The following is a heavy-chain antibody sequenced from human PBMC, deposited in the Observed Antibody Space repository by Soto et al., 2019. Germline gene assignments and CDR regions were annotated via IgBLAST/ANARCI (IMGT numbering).Heavy chain of an antibody. Sequence: VNGARKTSGYGFRRYAIGWVRQAPRQGLEWIGGIIPIFGTANYAQKFQGRVTITADKSTSTAYMELSSLRSEDTAAYYCARGPFGGTYYYDSSEGTPFDTWGQGTLVTVYS. CDR2: IIPIFGTA. V-gene: IGHV1-69*06. J-gene: IGHJ5*02. CDR3: ARGPFGGTYYYDSSEGTPFDT. CDR1: GYGFRRYA. D-gene: IGHD3-22*01.